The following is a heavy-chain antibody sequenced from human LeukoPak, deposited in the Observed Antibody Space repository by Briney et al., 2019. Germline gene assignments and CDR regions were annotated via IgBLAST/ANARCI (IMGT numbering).Heavy chain of an antibody. D-gene: IGHD2-21*02. CDR1: GCTFSSYA. CDR3: ARLPRRECGGDCYGWFDP. J-gene: IGHJ5*02. V-gene: IGHV3-74*01. Sequence: GGSLRLSCAASGCTFSSYARSWVRQAPGKGLVWVARINGDGSTTTYADSVKGRFTISRHNAKNTLHLPMNSLRVEHTAVYYCARLPRRECGGDCYGWFDPWGQGTLVTVSS. CDR2: INGDGSTT.